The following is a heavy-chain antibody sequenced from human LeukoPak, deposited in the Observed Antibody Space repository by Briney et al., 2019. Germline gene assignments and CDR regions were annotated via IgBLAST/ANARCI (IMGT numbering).Heavy chain of an antibody. CDR1: GFTFSSYA. Sequence: GGSLRLSCAASGFTFSSYAMGWVRQAPGKGLEWVSAISGSGVTTNYAGSVKGRFSISRDNSKNTLYLQMNSLRAEDTAVYYCAKKIQVGATSPYSDFQDWGQGTLVTVSS. CDR2: ISGSGVTT. V-gene: IGHV3-23*01. D-gene: IGHD1-26*01. CDR3: AKKIQVGATSPYSDFQD. J-gene: IGHJ1*01.